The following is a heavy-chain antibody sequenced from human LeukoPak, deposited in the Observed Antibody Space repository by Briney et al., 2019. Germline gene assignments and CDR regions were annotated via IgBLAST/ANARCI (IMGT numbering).Heavy chain of an antibody. CDR3: ASVVLAAAPPWFDP. D-gene: IGHD2-15*01. CDR1: GYTFTDYY. CDR2: INTNTGNP. J-gene: IGHJ5*02. V-gene: IGHV7-4-1*02. Sequence: GASVKVSCKASGYTFTDYYIHWVRQAPGQGLEWMGWINTNTGNPTYAQGFTGRFVFSLDTSVSTAYLQISSLKAEDTAVYYCASVVLAAAPPWFDPWGQGTLVTVSS.